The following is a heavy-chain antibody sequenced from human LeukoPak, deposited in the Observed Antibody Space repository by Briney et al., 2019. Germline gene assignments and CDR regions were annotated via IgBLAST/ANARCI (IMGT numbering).Heavy chain of an antibody. CDR1: GYTFTGYY. V-gene: IGHV1-2*06. CDR3: ARDRYGSGSFSLRC. D-gene: IGHD3-10*01. J-gene: IGHJ4*02. Sequence: ASVKVSCKASGYTFTGYYMHWVRQAPGQGLEWMGRINPNSGGTNYAQKFQGRVTMTRDTSISTAYMELSRLRSDDTAVYYCARDRYGSGSFSLRCWGQGTLVTVSS. CDR2: INPNSGGT.